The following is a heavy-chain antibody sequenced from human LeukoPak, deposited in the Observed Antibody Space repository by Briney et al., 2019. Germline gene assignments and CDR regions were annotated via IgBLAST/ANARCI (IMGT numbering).Heavy chain of an antibody. V-gene: IGHV3-74*01. CDR3: VGDMTGPRDI. J-gene: IGHJ3*02. CDR2: INPDGSRT. Sequence: GGSLRLSCAASGSTFSSYWIHWVRQAPGKGLMWVSRINPDGSRTDYADSVKGRFTISGDNAKNSLYLQMNSLRDEDTAVYYCVGDMTGPRDIWGQGTMVTVSS. D-gene: IGHD3-16*01. CDR1: GSTFSSYW.